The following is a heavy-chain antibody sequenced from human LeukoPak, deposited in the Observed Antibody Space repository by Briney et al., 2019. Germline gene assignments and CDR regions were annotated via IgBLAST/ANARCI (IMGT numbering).Heavy chain of an antibody. CDR1: GGSFSGYY. D-gene: IGHD2-2*01. V-gene: IGHV4-34*01. J-gene: IGHJ4*02. CDR2: INHSGST. Sequence: KPSETLSLTCAVYGGSFSGYYWSWIRQPPGKGLEWIGEINHSGSTNYNPSLKSRVTISVGTSKNQFSLKLSSVTAADTAVYYCARVPAAMPFDYWGQGTLVTVSS. CDR3: ARVPAAMPFDY.